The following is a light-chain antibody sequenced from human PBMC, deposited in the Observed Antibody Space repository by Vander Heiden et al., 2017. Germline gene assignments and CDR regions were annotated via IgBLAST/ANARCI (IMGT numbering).Light chain of an antibody. CDR2: LGS. V-gene: IGKV2-28*01. CDR3: MQALQTPRT. J-gene: IGKJ2*01. CDR1: QSLLYSNGYNY. Sequence: AVTQSPLSLPVTPGEPAYISCQSSQSLLYSNGYNYLDWYLQKPGQSPQLLIYLGSNRASGVPDRFSGSGSGTDFTLKISRVEAEDVGVYYCMQALQTPRTFGQGTKLEIK.